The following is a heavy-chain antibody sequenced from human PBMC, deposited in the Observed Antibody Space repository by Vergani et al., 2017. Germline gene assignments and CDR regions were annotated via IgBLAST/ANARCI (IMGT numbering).Heavy chain of an antibody. CDR3: VSDSWRSDRRGVYWFET. V-gene: IGHV4-59*01. CDR2: VYYTGST. Sequence: QVQLQESGPGLVKPSETLSLTCTVSGAAIKDFYWSWFRQPPGKGLEWIGYVYYTGSTTYNPSLKSRVTISVDTSNNQFSLRMTSLTAADTAIYYCVSDSWRSDRRGVYWFETWGQGTLVSVSS. CDR1: GAAIKDFY. J-gene: IGHJ5*02. D-gene: IGHD3-10*01.